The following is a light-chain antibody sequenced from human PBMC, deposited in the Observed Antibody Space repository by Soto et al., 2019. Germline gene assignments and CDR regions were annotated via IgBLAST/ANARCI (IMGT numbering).Light chain of an antibody. CDR1: QSVSSSY. CDR2: GAS. J-gene: IGKJ2*02. CDR3: QQYGISPPCT. V-gene: IGKV3-20*01. Sequence: EIVLTQSPGTLSLSPGERATLSCRASQSVSSSYLAWYQQKPGQAPRLLIYGASSRATGIPDRFSGSGSGTYFTLTISRLEPADFAVYYCQQYGISPPCTFGQGTKLEIK.